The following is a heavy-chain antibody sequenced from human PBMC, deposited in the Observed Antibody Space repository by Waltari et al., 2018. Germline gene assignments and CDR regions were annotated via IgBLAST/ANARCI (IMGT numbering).Heavy chain of an antibody. CDR3: IKDAYGPNDY. Sequence: EVQLVESGGGLVLPGGSLRLSCAASGLTVTTYCMHWVRQAPGKGLVWVSRINPRGNVINYADSVKGRFTISRDIAKNTLHLQMSSLRAEDTAIYYCIKDAYGPNDYWGQGALVTVSS. J-gene: IGHJ4*02. D-gene: IGHD3-10*01. V-gene: IGHV3-74*01. CDR1: GLTVTTYC. CDR2: INPRGNVI.